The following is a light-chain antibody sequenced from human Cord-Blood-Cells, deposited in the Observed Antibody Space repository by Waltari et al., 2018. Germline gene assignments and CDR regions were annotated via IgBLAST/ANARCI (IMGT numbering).Light chain of an antibody. CDR1: SIDVGSYNL. J-gene: IGLJ3*02. CDR3: CSYAGSPWV. CDR2: EGS. V-gene: IGLV2-23*01. Sequence: QSALTQPASVSGSPGQSITISCTGTSIDVGSYNLVSWYQPHPGKSPKLMIYEGSKRPSGVSNRFSGSKSGNTASLTISGLQAEDEADYYCCSYAGSPWVFGGGTKLTVL.